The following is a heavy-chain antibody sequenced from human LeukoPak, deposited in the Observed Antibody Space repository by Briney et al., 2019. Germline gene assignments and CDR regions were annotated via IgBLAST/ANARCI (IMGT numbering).Heavy chain of an antibody. CDR2: ISGSGGST. J-gene: IGHJ4*02. CDR3: AEDTYGLLAG. Sequence: GGSLRLSCAASGITFSSYAMSWVRQAPGKGLEWVSGISGSGGSTYYADSVKGRFTISRDNSKNTVYLQMNSLRAEDTAVYYCAEDTYGLLAGWGQGTLVTVSS. CDR1: GITFSSYA. V-gene: IGHV3-23*01. D-gene: IGHD6-19*01.